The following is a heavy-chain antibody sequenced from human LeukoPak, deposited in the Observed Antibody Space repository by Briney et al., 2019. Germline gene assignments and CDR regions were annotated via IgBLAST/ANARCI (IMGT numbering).Heavy chain of an antibody. CDR1: GYTFPSYF. V-gene: IGHV1-46*01. D-gene: IGHD6-6*01. Sequence: ASVTVSCKASGYTFPSYFMHWVRQAPGRGLEWMGIINPTGGSTTYAQKFQGRVTMTRDTSTSTVYMELSSLRSDDTAVYYCARTAARRFDYWGQGTLVTVSS. J-gene: IGHJ4*02. CDR2: INPTGGST. CDR3: ARTAARRFDY.